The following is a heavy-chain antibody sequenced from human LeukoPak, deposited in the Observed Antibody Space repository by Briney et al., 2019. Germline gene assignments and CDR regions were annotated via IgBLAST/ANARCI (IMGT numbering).Heavy chain of an antibody. Sequence: SETLSLTCTVSGGSISSYYWSWIRPPAGKGLEWIGRIYSSGSTNYNPSLKSRVTMSVDTSKNQFSLKLSSVTAADTAVYYCARARAHCSSTSCYGWFDPWGQGTLVTVSS. CDR1: GGSISSYY. D-gene: IGHD2-2*01. CDR2: IYSSGST. J-gene: IGHJ5*02. CDR3: ARARAHCSSTSCYGWFDP. V-gene: IGHV4-4*07.